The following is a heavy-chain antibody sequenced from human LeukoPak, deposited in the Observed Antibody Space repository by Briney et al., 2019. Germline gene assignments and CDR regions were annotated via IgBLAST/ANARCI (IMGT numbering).Heavy chain of an antibody. D-gene: IGHD3-22*01. CDR1: GFTVSSSY. J-gene: IGHJ2*01. CDR3: ARSEGYYYDSSGYSRDWYFDL. CDR2: IYSGGST. Sequence: GGSLRLSCAASGFTVSSSYMSWVRQAPGKGLEWVSVIYSGGSTYYADSVKGRSTISRDNSKNTLYLQMNSLRAEDTAVYYCARSEGYYYDSSGYSRDWYFDLWGRGTLVTVSS. V-gene: IGHV3-53*01.